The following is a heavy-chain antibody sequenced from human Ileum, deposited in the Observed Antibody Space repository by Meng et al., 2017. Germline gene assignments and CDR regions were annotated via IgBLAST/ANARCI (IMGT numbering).Heavy chain of an antibody. V-gene: IGHV4-31*03. J-gene: IGHJ5*01. CDR2: MYSSGNA. D-gene: IGHD3-22*01. CDR3: ARVYYDSSGLNWFDS. Sequence: GPLQGSGPGLVKPSQTLSLTCTVSGGSVSDGDYYWSWVRQHPGKGLECIGHMYSSGNAYYNPSLKSRVSMSVDTSKNQFSVRLSSVTAADTAIYYCARVYYDSSGLNWFDSWGQGTLVTVSS. CDR1: GGSVSDGDYY.